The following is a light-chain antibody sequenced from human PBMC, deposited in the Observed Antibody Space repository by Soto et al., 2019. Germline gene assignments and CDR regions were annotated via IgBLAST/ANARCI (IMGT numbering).Light chain of an antibody. Sequence: DIVMTQSPDSLAVSLGERATINCKSSQSIFYSSNNKNYLTWYQQKPGQPPKLLIYWASTRESGVPDRFSGSGSGTDFTLTISSLQSEDFAVYYCQQYKNWPPITFGQGTRLEIK. CDR3: QQYKNWPPIT. CDR1: QSIFYSSNNKNY. CDR2: WAS. J-gene: IGKJ5*01. V-gene: IGKV4-1*01.